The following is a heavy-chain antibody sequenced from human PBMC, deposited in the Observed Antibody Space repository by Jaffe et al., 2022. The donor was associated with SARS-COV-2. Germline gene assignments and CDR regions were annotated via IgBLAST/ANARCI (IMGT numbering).Heavy chain of an antibody. J-gene: IGHJ3*02. V-gene: IGHV3-21*01. CDR2: ISSSSSYI. Sequence: EVQLVESGGGLVKPGGSLRLSCAASGFTFSSYSMNWVRQAPGKGLEWVSSISSSSSYIYYADSVKGRFTISRDNAKNSLYLQMNSLRAEDTAVYYCAREGPIGYNWNYGAIGAFDIWGQGTMVTVSS. CDR1: GFTFSSYS. CDR3: AREGPIGYNWNYGAIGAFDI. D-gene: IGHD1-7*01.